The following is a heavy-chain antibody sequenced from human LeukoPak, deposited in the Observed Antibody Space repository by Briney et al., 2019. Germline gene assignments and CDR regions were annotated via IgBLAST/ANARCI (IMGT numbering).Heavy chain of an antibody. V-gene: IGHV4-59*01. CDR1: GGSISSYY. CDR2: IYYSGST. J-gene: IGHJ3*02. CDR3: ARWEVRLNAFEM. Sequence: SETLSLTCTVSGGSISSYYWSWIRQPPGKGLEWIGYIYYSGSTNYNPSLKSRVTISVDTSKNQFSLKLSSVTAADTAVYYCARWEVRLNAFEMWGQGTTVTVSS. D-gene: IGHD3-10*01.